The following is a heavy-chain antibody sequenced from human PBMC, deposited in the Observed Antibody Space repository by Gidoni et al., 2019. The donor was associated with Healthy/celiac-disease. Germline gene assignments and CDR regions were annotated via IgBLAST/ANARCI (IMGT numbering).Heavy chain of an antibody. V-gene: IGHV1-69*01. CDR2: IIPIFGTA. Sequence: VQLVQSGAEVKKPGSSVTVPCKASGGTFSRSAITWLLPAPGKGLEWMGGIIPIFGTANYAQKFQGRVTMTADESTSTAYMELSSLRSEDTAVYYCAREEAAAGTMDYFQHWGQGTLVTVSS. CDR3: AREEAAAGTMDYFQH. J-gene: IGHJ1*01. CDR1: GGTFSRSA. D-gene: IGHD6-13*01.